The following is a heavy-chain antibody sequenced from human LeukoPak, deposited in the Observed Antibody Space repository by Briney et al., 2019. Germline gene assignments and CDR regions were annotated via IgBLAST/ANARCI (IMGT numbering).Heavy chain of an antibody. Sequence: ASVRVSCKPSGYTFTGYYIHWVRQAPGQRLEWLGWISPNTGATMFARKFQDRVSMTRDTSIDTAYLELTSLTADDTALYYCARDRVGSGWPRPFYFEFWGQGTLVTVSS. CDR2: ISPNTGAT. V-gene: IGHV1-2*02. CDR1: GYTFTGYY. J-gene: IGHJ4*02. D-gene: IGHD6-19*01. CDR3: ARDRVGSGWPRPFYFEF.